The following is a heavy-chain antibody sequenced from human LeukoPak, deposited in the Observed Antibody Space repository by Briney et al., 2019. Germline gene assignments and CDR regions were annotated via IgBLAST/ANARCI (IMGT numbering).Heavy chain of an antibody. CDR1: GFTFRNYA. V-gene: IGHV3-30*02. CDR2: IGYDGDNK. Sequence: GSLRLSCAASGFTFRNYAMHWVRQAPGKGLEWMAIIGYDGDNKYYADSVKGRFTISRDNSKNTLSLQMNSLRGEDTAVYYCAKDPSTLYSSGLDFWGQGTLVTVSS. D-gene: IGHD6-19*01. CDR3: AKDPSTLYSSGLDF. J-gene: IGHJ4*02.